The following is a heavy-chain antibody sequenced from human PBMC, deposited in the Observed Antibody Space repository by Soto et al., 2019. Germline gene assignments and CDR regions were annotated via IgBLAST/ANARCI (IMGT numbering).Heavy chain of an antibody. CDR2: IIPTFGTA. CDR1: GGTFSSYA. CDR3: ARCGSGGSCYDAGYYGMDV. Sequence: QVQLVQSGAEVKKPGSSVKVSCKASGGTFSSYAISWVRQAPGQGLEWMGGIIPTFGTANYAQKFQGRVTITADESTSTAYMERSSRRAEDTAVYYCARCGSGGSCYDAGYYGMDVWGQGPTVTVSS. D-gene: IGHD2-15*01. J-gene: IGHJ6*02. V-gene: IGHV1-69*01.